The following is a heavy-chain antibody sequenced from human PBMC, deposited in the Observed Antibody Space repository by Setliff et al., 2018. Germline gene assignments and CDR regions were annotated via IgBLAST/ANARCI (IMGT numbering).Heavy chain of an antibody. CDR3: RLLLGYCSSTSCLYYFDY. J-gene: IGHJ4*02. Sequence: PSETLSLTCAVSGSSIISDYYWVWIRQPPGRGLEWIGSIFQSGNTYYNPSLKSRVTISVDKSKNQFSLKLSSVTAADTAVYYCRLLLGYCSSTSCLYYFDYWGQGTLVTVSS. D-gene: IGHD2-2*01. V-gene: IGHV4-38-2*01. CDR2: IFQSGNT. CDR1: GSSIISDYY.